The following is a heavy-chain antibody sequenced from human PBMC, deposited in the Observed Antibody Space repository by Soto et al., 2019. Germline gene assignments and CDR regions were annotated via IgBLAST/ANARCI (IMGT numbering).Heavy chain of an antibody. CDR1: GXTFSSYA. CDR3: AREYDFWSRSHDAFDI. V-gene: IGHV1-69*13. D-gene: IGHD3-3*01. J-gene: IGHJ3*02. Sequence: GASVKVSCKASGXTFSSYAISWVRQAPGKGLEWMGGIIPIFGTANYAQKFQGGVTITADESTSTAYMELSSLRSEDTAVYYCAREYDFWSRSHDAFDIWGQGTMVTVSS. CDR2: IIPIFGTA.